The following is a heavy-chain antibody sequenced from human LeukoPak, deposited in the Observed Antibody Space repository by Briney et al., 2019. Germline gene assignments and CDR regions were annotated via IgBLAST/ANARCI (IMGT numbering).Heavy chain of an antibody. CDR2: MNPYTGNT. J-gene: IGHJ4*02. V-gene: IGHV1-8*01. D-gene: IGHD2-21*02. CDR1: GYTFTHYD. CDR3: ARSLACGDCYPATNF. Sequence: ASLKLSCKASGYTFTHYDTNWVRQAPEQRPEWMGWMNPYTGNTGYAPKFQGRVTMIRDTSISTAYMELTRLTSADTAVYYCARSLACGDCYPATNFCGQGTPITVS.